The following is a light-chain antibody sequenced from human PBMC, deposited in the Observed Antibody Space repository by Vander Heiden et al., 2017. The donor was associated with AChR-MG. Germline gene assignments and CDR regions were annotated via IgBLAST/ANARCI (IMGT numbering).Light chain of an antibody. CDR2: DVS. J-gene: IGKJ2*02. V-gene: IGKV1-33*01. CDR1: QDISDY. Sequence: DIQMTQSPSSLSASIGDIVTITCQASQDISDYLNWYQQKPGKAPKLLIYDVSNLETGVPSRFSGSGSGTDFTFTISSLQPEDIATYYCQQYDNLPPSGTFGQGTKLEIK. CDR3: QQYDNLPPSGT.